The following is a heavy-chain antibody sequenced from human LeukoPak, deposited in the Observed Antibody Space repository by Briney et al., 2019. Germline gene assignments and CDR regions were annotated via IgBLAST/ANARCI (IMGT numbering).Heavy chain of an antibody. D-gene: IGHD2-2*01. V-gene: IGHV1-69*05. J-gene: IGHJ4*02. CDR3: ARGEVVPAAGFHFDY. CDR1: GGTFSSYA. CDR2: IIPIFGTA. Sequence: ASVKVSCKASGGTFSSYAISWVRQAPGQGLEWMGGIIPIFGTANYAQKFQGRVTITTDESTSTAYMELSSLRSEDTAVYYCARGEVVPAAGFHFDYWGQGILVTVSS.